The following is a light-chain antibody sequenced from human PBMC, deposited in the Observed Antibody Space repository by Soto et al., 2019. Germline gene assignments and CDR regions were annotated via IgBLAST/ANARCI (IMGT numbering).Light chain of an antibody. CDR3: MQALQPPYT. CDR1: QSLVYSNGYDY. Sequence: EIVMTQSPLSLPVTPGEPASISCRSSQSLVYSNGYDYWDWYLQKPGQPPPLLIFVGSNRASGVPDRFSGSGSGTDFPLKISRVDAEDVGVYYCMQALQPPYTVGQGTKLEIK. J-gene: IGKJ2*01. CDR2: VGS. V-gene: IGKV2-28*01.